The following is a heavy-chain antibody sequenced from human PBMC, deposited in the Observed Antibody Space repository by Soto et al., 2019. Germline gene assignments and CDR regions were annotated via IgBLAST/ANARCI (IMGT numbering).Heavy chain of an antibody. V-gene: IGHV2-5*01. CDR1: GFSLSTRGKT. D-gene: IGHD3-22*01. CDR2: GE. J-gene: IGHJ4*02. Sequence: GPTLFNPTQTLTLTCTGSGFSLSTRGKTLGWIRQPPGEAPECLALGEQYSPSLQSRLTFTKDTSKNQVVLTMTDMDPVDTATYYCTLRDDRSRGPIYWGQGILITVS. CDR3: TLRDDRSRGPIY.